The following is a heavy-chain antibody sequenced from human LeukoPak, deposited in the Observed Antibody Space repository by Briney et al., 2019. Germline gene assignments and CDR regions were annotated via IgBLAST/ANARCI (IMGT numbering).Heavy chain of an antibody. D-gene: IGHD6-13*01. CDR2: INHSGST. V-gene: IGHV4-34*01. CDR1: GGSFSGYY. Sequence: SETLSLTCAVYGGSFSGYYWSWIRQPPGKGLEWIGEINHSGSTNYNPSRKSRVTISVDTSKNQFSLKLSSVTAADTAVYYCASSDSSSCYVRVAYYVYWGQGTLVTVSS. J-gene: IGHJ4*02. CDR3: ASSDSSSCYVRVAYYVY.